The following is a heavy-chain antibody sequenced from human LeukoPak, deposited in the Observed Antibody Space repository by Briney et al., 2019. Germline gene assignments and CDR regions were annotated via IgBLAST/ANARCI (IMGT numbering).Heavy chain of an antibody. V-gene: IGHV4-4*02. Sequence: SETLSLTCAVSGGSILTTNWWSWVRQPPGKGLEWIGEVHLSGASNYNPSLKSRVNMSIDKSKNQLSLELTSGTAADTAIYYCTRESGAFSPFGFWGQGTLVTVSS. CDR2: VHLSGAS. D-gene: IGHD1-26*01. CDR1: GGSILTTNW. J-gene: IGHJ4*02. CDR3: TRESGAFSPFGF.